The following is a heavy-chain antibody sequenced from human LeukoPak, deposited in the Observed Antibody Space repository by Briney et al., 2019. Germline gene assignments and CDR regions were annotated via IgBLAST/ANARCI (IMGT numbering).Heavy chain of an antibody. Sequence: GGSLRLSCAASGFTFSSYGMHWARQAPGKGLEWVAVISYDGSNKYYADSVKGRFTISRDNSKNTLYLQMNSLRAEDTAVYYCAKLTYYYDSSGPFDYWGQGTLVTVSS. D-gene: IGHD3-22*01. CDR2: ISYDGSNK. J-gene: IGHJ4*02. CDR1: GFTFSSYG. CDR3: AKLTYYYDSSGPFDY. V-gene: IGHV3-30*18.